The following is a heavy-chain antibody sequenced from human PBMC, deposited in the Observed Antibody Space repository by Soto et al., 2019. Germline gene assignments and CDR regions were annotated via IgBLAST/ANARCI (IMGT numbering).Heavy chain of an antibody. CDR3: ARAFSGSYAYYGMDV. CDR1: GFTVSSNY. Sequence: EVQLVGSGGGLIQPGGSLRLSCAASGFTVSSNYMSWVRQAPGKGLEWVSIIYGGSNTYYADSVKGRFTISRDSSKNTLYLQMNSLRAEDTAVYYCARAFSGSYAYYGMDVWGQGATVTVSS. J-gene: IGHJ6*02. V-gene: IGHV3-53*01. CDR2: IYGGSNT. D-gene: IGHD1-26*01.